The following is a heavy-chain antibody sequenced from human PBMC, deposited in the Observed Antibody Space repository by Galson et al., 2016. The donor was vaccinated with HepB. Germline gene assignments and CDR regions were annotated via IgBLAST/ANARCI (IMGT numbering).Heavy chain of an antibody. CDR2: ISADTGDT. CDR1: GYTFGSYG. Sequence: SVKVSCKASGYTFGSYGISWVRQAPGQGLEWMGWISADTGDTKYSQKFQGRVTMTTDTSTTTAYMELRSLRSDDTAVYYCARDSPRHAWSSYFDDWGQGTLVTVSS. CDR3: ARDSPRHAWSSYFDD. J-gene: IGHJ4*02. V-gene: IGHV1-18*01. D-gene: IGHD2-2*01.